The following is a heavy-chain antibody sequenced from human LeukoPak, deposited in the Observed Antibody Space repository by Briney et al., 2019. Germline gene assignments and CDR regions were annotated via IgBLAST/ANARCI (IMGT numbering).Heavy chain of an antibody. Sequence: ASVKVSCKASGYTFTDYYMHWVRQAPRQGLEWMGWINPNSGGTNYAQKFQGRVTMTRDTSISTAYMELSRLRSDDTAVYYCAREEYSSSSGFDYWGQGTLVTVSS. CDR3: AREEYSSSSGFDY. J-gene: IGHJ4*02. CDR2: INPNSGGT. D-gene: IGHD6-6*01. V-gene: IGHV1-2*02. CDR1: GYTFTDYY.